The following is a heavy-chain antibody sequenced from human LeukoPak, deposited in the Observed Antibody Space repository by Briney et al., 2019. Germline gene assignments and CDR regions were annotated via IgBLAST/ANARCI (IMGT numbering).Heavy chain of an antibody. Sequence: GGSLRLSCAASGFTLSSYWMHWVRQAPGKGLVWVSRIKSDGSSTRYADSVKGRFTVSRDNAKNTLYLQMNSLRAEDTAVYFCASGPTGFAWGQGTLVTVSS. V-gene: IGHV3-74*01. D-gene: IGHD1-14*01. J-gene: IGHJ5*02. CDR3: ASGPTGFA. CDR2: IKSDGSST. CDR1: GFTLSSYW.